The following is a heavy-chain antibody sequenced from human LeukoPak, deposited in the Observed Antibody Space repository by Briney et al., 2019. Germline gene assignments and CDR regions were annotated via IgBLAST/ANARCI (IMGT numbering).Heavy chain of an antibody. CDR2: INSDGSST. J-gene: IGHJ4*02. V-gene: IGHV3-74*01. Sequence: GGSLRLSCAASGFTFSNYWMHWVRHAPGKGLVWVSRINSDGSSTSYADSVKGRFTISRDNAKNTLYLQMNSLRAEDTAVYYCAASYYYDSSGYYYWGQGTLVTVSS. CDR1: GFTFSNYW. CDR3: AASYYYDSSGYYY. D-gene: IGHD3-22*01.